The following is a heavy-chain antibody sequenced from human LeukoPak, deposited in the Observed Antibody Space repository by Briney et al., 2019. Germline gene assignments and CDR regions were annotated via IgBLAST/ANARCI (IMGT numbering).Heavy chain of an antibody. Sequence: ASVKVSCKGSGYTFTSYDINWVRQAPGKGLEWMGGFDPEDGETIYAQKFQGRVTMTEDTSTDTAYMELSSLRSEDTAVYYCATGGIWFGELPPPRGPFDYWGQGTLVTVSS. D-gene: IGHD3-10*01. CDR1: GYTFTSYD. CDR3: ATGGIWFGELPPPRGPFDY. J-gene: IGHJ4*02. CDR2: FDPEDGET. V-gene: IGHV1-24*01.